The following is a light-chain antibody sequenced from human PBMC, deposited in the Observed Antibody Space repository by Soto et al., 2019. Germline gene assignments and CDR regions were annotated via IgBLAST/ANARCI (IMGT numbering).Light chain of an antibody. CDR1: SSNIGAGYD. CDR3: QSYDSSLSGDVV. Sequence: QSVLTQPPSVSGAPGQRVTISCTGSSSNIGAGYDVHWYQQLPGTAPKLLIYGNSNRPSGVPDRFSGSKSGTSASLAITGLHAEDEDDYYCQSYDSSLSGDVVFGGGTKLTVL. V-gene: IGLV1-40*01. CDR2: GNS. J-gene: IGLJ2*01.